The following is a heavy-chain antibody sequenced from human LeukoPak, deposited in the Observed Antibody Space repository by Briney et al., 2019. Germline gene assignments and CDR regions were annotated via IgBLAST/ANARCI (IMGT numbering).Heavy chain of an antibody. CDR2: IIPIFGTA. J-gene: IGHJ4*02. D-gene: IGHD2-2*01. Sequence: ASVKVSCKASGGTFSSYATSWVRQAPGQGLEWMGGIIPIFGTANYAQKFQGRVTITADESTSTAYMELSSLRSEDTAVYYCARVRAGGVVVPAAPFDYWGQGTLVTVSS. V-gene: IGHV1-69*13. CDR1: GGTFSSYA. CDR3: ARVRAGGVVVPAAPFDY.